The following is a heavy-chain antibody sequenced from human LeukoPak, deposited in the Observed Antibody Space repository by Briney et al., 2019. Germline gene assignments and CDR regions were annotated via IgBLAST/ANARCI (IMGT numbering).Heavy chain of an antibody. CDR3: ARVAPWFGELIGYYYYYMDV. CDR2: NYHSGST. CDR1: GYSISSGYY. J-gene: IGHJ6*03. D-gene: IGHD3-10*01. Sequence: PSETLSLTCTVSGYSISSGYYWGWIRQPPGKGLEWIGSNYHSGSTYYNPSLRSRVTISVDTSKNQFSLKLSSVTAADTAVYYCARVAPWFGELIGYYYYYMDVWGKGTTVTISS. V-gene: IGHV4-38-2*02.